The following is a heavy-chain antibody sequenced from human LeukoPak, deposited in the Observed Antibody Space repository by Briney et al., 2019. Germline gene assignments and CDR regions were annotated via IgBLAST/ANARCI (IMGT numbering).Heavy chain of an antibody. CDR2: IYYSGST. Sequence: SETLSLTCTVSGGSISTYYWSWIRQPPGKGLEWIGYIYYSGSTNYNPSLKSRVTISVDTSQNQFSLKLNSVTAADTAVYYCARGGLDVWGQGTTVTVSS. D-gene: IGHD3-16*01. CDR1: GGSISTYY. V-gene: IGHV4-59*08. CDR3: ARGGLDV. J-gene: IGHJ6*02.